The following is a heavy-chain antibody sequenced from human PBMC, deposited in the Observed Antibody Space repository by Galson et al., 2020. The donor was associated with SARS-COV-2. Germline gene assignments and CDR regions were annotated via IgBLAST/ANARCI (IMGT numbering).Heavy chain of an antibody. CDR1: GFTVISNY. D-gene: IGHD6-19*01. Sequence: GGSLKLSCAASGFTVISNYMSWVRQAPGTGLEWVSVIYSGGSTYYADSVKGRFTISRDNSKNTLYLQMNSLRAEDTAVYYCARDLMEAGSLDYWGQGTLVTVSS. V-gene: IGHV3-66*01. J-gene: IGHJ4*02. CDR2: IYSGGST. CDR3: ARDLMEAGSLDY.